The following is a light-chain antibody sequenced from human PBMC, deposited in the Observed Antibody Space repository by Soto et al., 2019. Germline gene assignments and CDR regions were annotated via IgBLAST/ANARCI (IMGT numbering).Light chain of an antibody. CDR1: QSVRSY. CDR2: DAS. CDR3: QQRSNWPPIT. J-gene: IGKJ5*01. V-gene: IGKV3-11*01. Sequence: EIVLTQSPATLSLSPGERATLSCRASQSVRSYLAWYQQKPGQAPRLLIYDASNRATGIPARFGGSGSGTDFTLTISSLDPEDFAIYYCQQRSNWPPITFGQGTRLEIK.